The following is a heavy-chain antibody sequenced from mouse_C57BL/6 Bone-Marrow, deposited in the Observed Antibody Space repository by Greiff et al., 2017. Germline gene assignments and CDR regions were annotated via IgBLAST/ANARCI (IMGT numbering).Heavy chain of an antibody. CDR3: ARVGYYGSPYYFDC. CDR2: IYPSDSET. D-gene: IGHD1-1*01. Sequence: QVQLQQPGAELVRPGSSVKLSCKASGYTFTSYWMDWVKQRPGQGLEWIGNIYPSDSETHYNQKFKDKATLTVDKSSSTAYMQLSSLTSEDSAVYYCARVGYYGSPYYFDCWGQGTTLTVSS. CDR1: GYTFTSYW. V-gene: IGHV1-61*01. J-gene: IGHJ2*01.